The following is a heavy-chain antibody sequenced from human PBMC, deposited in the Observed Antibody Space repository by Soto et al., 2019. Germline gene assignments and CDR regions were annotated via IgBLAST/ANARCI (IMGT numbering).Heavy chain of an antibody. CDR3: AKDPYYYGSGSYNWFAP. Sequence: GGSLRLSCAASGFTFSSYAMSWVRQAPGKGLEWVSAISGSGGSTYYADSVKGRFTISRDNSKNTLYLQMNSLRAEDTAVYYCAKDPYYYGSGSYNWFAPWGQGTLVTVSS. V-gene: IGHV3-23*01. CDR2: ISGSGGST. J-gene: IGHJ5*02. CDR1: GFTFSSYA. D-gene: IGHD3-10*01.